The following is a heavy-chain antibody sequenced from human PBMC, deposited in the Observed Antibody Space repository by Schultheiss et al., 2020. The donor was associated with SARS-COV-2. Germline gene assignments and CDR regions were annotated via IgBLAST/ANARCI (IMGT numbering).Heavy chain of an antibody. CDR3: ARAGCSSTSCRYPALGYYYGMDV. D-gene: IGHD2-2*01. J-gene: IGHJ6*02. V-gene: IGHV3-74*01. CDR2: INSDGSST. CDR1: GFTFSSYW. Sequence: LSLTCAASGFTFSSYWMHWVRQAPGKGLVWVSRINSDGSSTSYADSVKGRFTISRDNAKNTLYLQMNSLRAEDTAVYYCARAGCSSTSCRYPALGYYYGMDVWGQGTTVTVSS.